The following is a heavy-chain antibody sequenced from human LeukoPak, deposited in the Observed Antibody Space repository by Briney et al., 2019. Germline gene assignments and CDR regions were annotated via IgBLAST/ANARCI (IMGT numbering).Heavy chain of an antibody. CDR2: IYYSGST. CDR1: GGSISSGDYY. V-gene: IGHV4-30-4*08. CDR3: ASRDGYNSGFDY. D-gene: IGHD5-24*01. J-gene: IGHJ4*02. Sequence: SQILSLTCTVSGGSISSGDYYWSWIRQPPGKGLEWIGYIYYSGSTYYNPSLKSRVTISVDTSKNQFSLKLSSVTAADTAVYYCASRDGYNSGFDYWGQGTLSPSPQ.